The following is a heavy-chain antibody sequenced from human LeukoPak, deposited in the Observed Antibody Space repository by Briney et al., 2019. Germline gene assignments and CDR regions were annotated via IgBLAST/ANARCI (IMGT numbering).Heavy chain of an antibody. V-gene: IGHV6-1*01. CDR1: GDSVSSNSAA. Sequence: SQTLSLTCAISGDSVSSNSAAWNWIRQSPLRGLEWLGRTYYRSKWYTDYAISVKSRITINPDTSKNQFSLHLNSVTPEDTAVYYCARDLTPTQGRFDYWDQGTLVTVSS. D-gene: IGHD3-16*01. CDR2: TYYRSKWYT. J-gene: IGHJ4*02. CDR3: ARDLTPTQGRFDY.